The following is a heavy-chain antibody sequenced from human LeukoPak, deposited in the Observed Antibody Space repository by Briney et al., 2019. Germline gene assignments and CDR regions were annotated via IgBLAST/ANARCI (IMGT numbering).Heavy chain of an antibody. Sequence: SVKVSCKASGGTFSSYAISWVRQAPGQGLEWMGGIIPIFGTANYAQKFQGRVTITTDESTSTAYMELSSLRPEDTAVYYCARDRRDYYDSSGYCRLDYWGQGTLVTVSS. CDR3: ARDRRDYYDSSGYCRLDY. D-gene: IGHD3-22*01. CDR1: GGTFSSYA. CDR2: IIPIFGTA. V-gene: IGHV1-69*05. J-gene: IGHJ4*02.